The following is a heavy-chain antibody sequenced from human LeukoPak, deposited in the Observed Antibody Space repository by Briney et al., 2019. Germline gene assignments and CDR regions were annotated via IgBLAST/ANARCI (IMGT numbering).Heavy chain of an antibody. D-gene: IGHD6-19*01. CDR1: EFTFSTYS. J-gene: IGHJ4*02. CDR3: ARVGSGWEINYFDY. V-gene: IGHV3-21*01. Sequence: GGSLRLSCAASEFTFSTYSMNWVRQAPGKGLEWVSSISSGSTYIYYADSVKGRFTISRDNAKNSLYLQMNSLRAEDTAVYYCARVGSGWEINYFDYWGQGTLVAVSS. CDR2: ISSGSTYI.